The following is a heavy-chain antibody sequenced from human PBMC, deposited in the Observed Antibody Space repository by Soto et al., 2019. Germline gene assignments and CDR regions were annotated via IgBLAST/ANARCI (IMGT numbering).Heavy chain of an antibody. J-gene: IGHJ4*02. Sequence: PGGSLRLSCAASGFTFSHYGIHWVRQAPGKGLEWLAVISYDGSNKHYADSVKGRFTVSRDNSKNTLYLQMNSLRAEDTAVYYCASAYYYDSSGYSPGGYWGQGTLVTVSS. D-gene: IGHD3-22*01. CDR1: GFTFSHYG. V-gene: IGHV3-30*03. CDR3: ASAYYYDSSGYSPGGY. CDR2: ISYDGSNK.